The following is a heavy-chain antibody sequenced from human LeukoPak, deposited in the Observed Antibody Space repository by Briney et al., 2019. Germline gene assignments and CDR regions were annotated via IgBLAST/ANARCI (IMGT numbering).Heavy chain of an antibody. CDR1: GGSISSYY. Sequence: PSETLSLTCTVSGGSISSYYWSWIRQPPGKGLEWIGYIYYSGSTNYNPSLKSRVTISVDTSKNQFSLKLSSVTAADTAVYYCARVRDYGDSHFDYWGQGTLVTVSS. CDR2: IYYSGST. D-gene: IGHD4-17*01. CDR3: ARVRDYGDSHFDY. J-gene: IGHJ4*02. V-gene: IGHV4-59*01.